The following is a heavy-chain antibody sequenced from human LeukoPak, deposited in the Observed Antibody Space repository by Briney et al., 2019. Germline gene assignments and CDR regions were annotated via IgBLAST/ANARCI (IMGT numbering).Heavy chain of an antibody. CDR3: AGQKERRPAQLWFGEQFDY. CDR1: GGTFSSYA. J-gene: IGHJ4*02. CDR2: IIPILGIA. Sequence: SVKVSCKASGGTFSSYAISWVRQAPGQGLEWMGRIIPILGIANYAQRFQGRVTITADKSTSTAYMELSSLRSEDTAVYYCAGQKERRPAQLWFGEQFDYWGQGTLVTVSS. V-gene: IGHV1-69*04. D-gene: IGHD3-10*01.